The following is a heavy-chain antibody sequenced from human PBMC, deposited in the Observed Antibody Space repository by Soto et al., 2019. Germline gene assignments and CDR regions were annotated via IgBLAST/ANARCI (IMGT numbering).Heavy chain of an antibody. J-gene: IGHJ4*02. CDR2: ISWNGGSR. D-gene: IGHD6-13*01. CDR3: AEDLRSTAWYSISFFDY. Sequence: GGSLRLSCAASGFTFNDHSMHWVRQAPGKGLEWVSGISWNGGSRGYADSVQGRFTISRDNAKNSLYLQMNSLKPEDTALYYCAEDLRSTAWYSISFFDYWGQGALVTVSS. V-gene: IGHV3-9*01. CDR1: GFTFNDHS.